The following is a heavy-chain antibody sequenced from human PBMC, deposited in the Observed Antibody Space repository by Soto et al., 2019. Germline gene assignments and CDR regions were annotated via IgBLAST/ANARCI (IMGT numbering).Heavy chain of an antibody. V-gene: IGHV1-3*01. CDR3: ARVASLGYCSGGSCPDAFDI. CDR1: GYTFTSYA. J-gene: IGHJ3*02. Sequence: ASVKVSCKASGYTFTSYAMHWVRQAPGQRLEWMGWINAGNGNTKYSQKFQGRVTITRDTSASTAYMELSSLRSEDTAVYYCARVASLGYCSGGSCPDAFDIWGQGTMVTVS. CDR2: INAGNGNT. D-gene: IGHD2-15*01.